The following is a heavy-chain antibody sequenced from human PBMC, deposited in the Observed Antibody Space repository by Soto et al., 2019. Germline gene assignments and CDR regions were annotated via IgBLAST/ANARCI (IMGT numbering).Heavy chain of an antibody. CDR1: GYTFTSYA. CDR2: INAGNGNT. J-gene: IGHJ4*02. V-gene: IGHV1-3*01. Sequence: QVQLVQSGAEVKKPGASVKVSCKASGYTFTSYAMHWVRQAPGQRLEWMGWINAGNGNTKYSQKFQGRVTITRDTSASTAYMELSSLRSEDTAVYYCARVGYDYIWGRYPTMSSRYFDYWGQGTLVTVSS. CDR3: ARVGYDYIWGRYPTMSSRYFDY. D-gene: IGHD3-16*02.